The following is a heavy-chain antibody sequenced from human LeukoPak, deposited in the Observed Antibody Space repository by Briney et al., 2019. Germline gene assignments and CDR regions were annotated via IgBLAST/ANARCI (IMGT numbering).Heavy chain of an antibody. CDR1: RFTFSSFE. CDR2: ISSSGSTI. J-gene: IGHJ4*02. Sequence: GGSLRLSCAASRFTFSSFEMSWVRQAPGKGLEWVSYISSSGSTIFYADSVKGRFTLSRDNAKNSLYLQMNSLRAEDTAVYYCAGGYGSYSPDYWGQGTLVTVSS. V-gene: IGHV3-48*03. D-gene: IGHD1-26*01. CDR3: AGGYGSYSPDY.